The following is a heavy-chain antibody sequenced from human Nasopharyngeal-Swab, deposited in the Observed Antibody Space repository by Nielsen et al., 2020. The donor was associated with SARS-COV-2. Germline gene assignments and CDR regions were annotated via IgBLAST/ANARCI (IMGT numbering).Heavy chain of an antibody. V-gene: IGHV3-30*04. CDR1: GFTFSSYA. CDR3: ARERYGDYGDYYYGMGV. D-gene: IGHD4-17*01. J-gene: IGHJ6*02. Sequence: GGSLRLSFAASGFTFSSYAMHWVRQAPGKGLEWVAVISYDGSNKYEADFVKGRFTISRDNSKNTLYLQMNSLRAEDTAVYYCARERYGDYGDYYYGMGVWGQGTTFTVSS. CDR2: ISYDGSNK.